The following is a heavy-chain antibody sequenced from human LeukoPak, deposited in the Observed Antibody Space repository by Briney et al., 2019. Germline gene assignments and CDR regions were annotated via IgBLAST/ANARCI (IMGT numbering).Heavy chain of an antibody. CDR3: ARHEEAPYYYGPDY. CDR2: ISAYNGNT. D-gene: IGHD3-10*01. CDR1: GYTFTSYG. Sequence: ASVKVSCKASGYTFTSYGISWVQQAPGQGLEWMGWISAYNGNTNYAQKLQGRVTMTTDTSTSTAYMELRSLRSDDTAVYYCARHEEAPYYYGPDYWGQGTLVTVSS. J-gene: IGHJ4*02. V-gene: IGHV1-18*01.